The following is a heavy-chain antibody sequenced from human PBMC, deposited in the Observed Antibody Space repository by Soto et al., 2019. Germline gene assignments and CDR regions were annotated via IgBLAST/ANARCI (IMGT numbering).Heavy chain of an antibody. D-gene: IGHD1-7*01. CDR1: GGTFSSYA. V-gene: IGHV1-69*01. Sequence: QVQLVQSGAEVKKPGSSVKVSCKASGGTFSSYAISWVRPEPGQGIEWMGGIIPIFGTANYAQKFQGRVTITADESTITAYMELSSLRSEDTACYYCSRVRCNYPPYNWFDPWCQLTLVTFSS. J-gene: IGHJ5*02. CDR3: SRVRCNYPPYNWFDP. CDR2: IIPIFGTA.